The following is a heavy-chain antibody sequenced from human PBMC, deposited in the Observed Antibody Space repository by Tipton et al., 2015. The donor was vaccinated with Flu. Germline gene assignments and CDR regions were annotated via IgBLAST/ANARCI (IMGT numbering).Heavy chain of an antibody. Sequence: TLSLTCTVSGGSIGTSAYYWGWVRQPPGKGLEWIANIYYSGGAKYNPSLRSRVTISADTSNEFSLTLSSVTAADTAVYYCARDRWEYSRGFDSWGQGTLVTVSS. V-gene: IGHV4-39*02. CDR2: IYYSGGA. D-gene: IGHD6-13*01. CDR1: GGSIGTSAYY. J-gene: IGHJ4*02. CDR3: ARDRWEYSRGFDS.